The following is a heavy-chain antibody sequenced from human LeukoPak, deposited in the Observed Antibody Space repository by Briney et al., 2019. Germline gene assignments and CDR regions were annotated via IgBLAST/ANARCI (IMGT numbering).Heavy chain of an antibody. CDR2: ISGSGGST. CDR1: GFTFSSYS. Sequence: GGSLRLSCAASGFTFSSYSMNWVRQAPGKGLEWVSAISGSGGSTYYADSVKGRFTISRDNSKNTLYLQMNSLRAEDTAVYYCAKILTGYGFPFDYWGQGTLVTVSS. V-gene: IGHV3-23*01. J-gene: IGHJ4*02. CDR3: AKILTGYGFPFDY. D-gene: IGHD5-18*01.